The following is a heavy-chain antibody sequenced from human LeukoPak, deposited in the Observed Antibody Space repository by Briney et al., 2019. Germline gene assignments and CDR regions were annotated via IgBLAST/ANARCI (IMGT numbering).Heavy chain of an antibody. CDR1: GGSISSYY. CDR3: ARGSNYCSSTSCLTRFDY. V-gene: IGHV4-4*07. Sequence: SETLSLTCTVSGGSISSYYWSWIRQPAGKGLEWIGRIYTSGSTNYNPSLKSRVTMSVDTSKNQFSLKLSSVTAADTAVYYCARGSNYCSSTSCLTRFDYWGQGTLVTASS. J-gene: IGHJ4*02. D-gene: IGHD2-2*01. CDR2: IYTSGST.